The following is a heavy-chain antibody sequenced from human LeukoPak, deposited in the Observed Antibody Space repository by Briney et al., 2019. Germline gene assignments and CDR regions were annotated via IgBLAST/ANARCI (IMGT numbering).Heavy chain of an antibody. D-gene: IGHD3-22*01. J-gene: IGHJ2*01. Sequence: SQTLSLTCTVSGGSISSGGYYWSWIRQHPGKGLEWIGYIYYSGSTYYNPSLKSRVTISVDTSKNQFSLKLSSVTAADTAVYYCARHDHYYDSWYFDLWGRGTLVTVSS. CDR2: IYYSGST. CDR1: GGSISSGGYY. V-gene: IGHV4-31*03. CDR3: ARHDHYYDSWYFDL.